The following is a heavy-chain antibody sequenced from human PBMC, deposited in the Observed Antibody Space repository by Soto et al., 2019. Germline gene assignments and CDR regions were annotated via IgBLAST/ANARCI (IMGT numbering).Heavy chain of an antibody. Sequence: GGSLRLSCAASGFTFSSYEMNWVRQAPGKGLEWVSYISSSGSTIYYADSVKGRFTISRDNAKNSLYLQMNSLRAEDTAVYYCAGGLENYYYYGMDVWGQGTTVTSP. V-gene: IGHV3-48*03. CDR3: AGGLENYYYYGMDV. D-gene: IGHD3-3*01. CDR2: ISSSGSTI. CDR1: GFTFSSYE. J-gene: IGHJ6*02.